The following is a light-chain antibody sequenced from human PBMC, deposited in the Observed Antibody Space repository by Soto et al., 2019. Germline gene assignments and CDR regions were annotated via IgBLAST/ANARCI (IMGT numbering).Light chain of an antibody. CDR1: QTISSW. J-gene: IGKJ1*01. V-gene: IGKV1-5*01. CDR3: QQYNSYSGT. CDR2: DAS. Sequence: DIQMTQSPSTLSGSVGDRVTITCRASQTISSWLAWYQQKPGKAPKLLIYDASSLESGVPSRFSGSGSGTEFTLTISRLQPDDFAGYYCQQYNSYSGTFGQGTKVEIK.